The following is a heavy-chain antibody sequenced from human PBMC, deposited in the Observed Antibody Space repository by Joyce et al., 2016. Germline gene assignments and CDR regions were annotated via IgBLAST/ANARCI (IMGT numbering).Heavy chain of an antibody. CDR3: ARRPQDFTHYVCFPLDY. CDR1: GGSFSNYY. D-gene: IGHD2-8*01. Sequence: QVQLHQWGAGLLKPSETLSLTCAVYGGSFSNYYWTWIRQPPGKGLEWIGEINPSGPINYNPSLKTRVTISVDTSHDQFSLKCNSVTAADTAVYYCARRPQDFTHYVCFPLDYWGQGTLVTVS. J-gene: IGHJ4*02. CDR2: INPSGPI. V-gene: IGHV4-34*01.